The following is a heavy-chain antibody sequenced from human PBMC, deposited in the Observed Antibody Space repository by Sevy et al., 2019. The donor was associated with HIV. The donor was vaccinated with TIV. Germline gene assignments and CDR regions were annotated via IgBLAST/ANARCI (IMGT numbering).Heavy chain of an antibody. J-gene: IGHJ5*02. CDR2: ISDDSRYI. CDR1: GFNFRTYS. D-gene: IGHD6-13*01. V-gene: IGHV3-21*01. CDR3: TRVMSVAAAWFDP. Sequence: GGSLRLSCAASGFNFRTYSMNWVRQAPGKGLEWLSSISDDSRYIYYSDSVKGRFTISRDNAKNTLYLQMNSLRAEDTAVYYCTRVMSVAAAWFDPWGQGTLVTVSS.